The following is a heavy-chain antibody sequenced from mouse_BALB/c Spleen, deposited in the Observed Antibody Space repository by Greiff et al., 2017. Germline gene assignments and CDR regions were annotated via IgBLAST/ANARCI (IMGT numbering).Heavy chain of an antibody. D-gene: IGHD2-14*01. CDR3: ARHDRYFDY. J-gene: IGHJ2*01. V-gene: IGHV5-9-3*01. CDR1: GFTFSSYA. CDR2: ISSGGSYT. Sequence: EVQRVESGGGLVKPGGSLKLSCAASGFTFSSYAMSWVRQTPEKRLEWVATISSGGSYTYYPDSVKGRFTISRDNAKNTLYLQMSSLRSEDTAMYYCARHDRYFDYWGQGTTLTVSS.